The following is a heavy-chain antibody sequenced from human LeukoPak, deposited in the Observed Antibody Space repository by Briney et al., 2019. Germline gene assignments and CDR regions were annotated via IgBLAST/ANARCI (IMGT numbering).Heavy chain of an antibody. CDR1: GFAFSRFA. D-gene: IGHD3-22*01. CDR2: ISGNGHQT. J-gene: IGHJ4*02. V-gene: IGHV3-23*01. Sequence: PGGSLRLSCSASGFAFSRFAMTWVRHLPGKGLDWVSTISGNGHQTYYGASVKGRFSVSRDNSKNILYLQMDSLRADDSALYYCAKDANYYDSSGFFIPFDYWGQGTLVTVSS. CDR3: AKDANYYDSSGFFIPFDY.